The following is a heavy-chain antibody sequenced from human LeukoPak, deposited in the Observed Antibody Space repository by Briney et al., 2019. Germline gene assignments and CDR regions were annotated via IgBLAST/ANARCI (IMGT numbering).Heavy chain of an antibody. J-gene: IGHJ2*01. CDR2: INSDGSST. V-gene: IGHV3-74*01. CDR3: TRDVTWYFDL. D-gene: IGHD2/OR15-2a*01. Sequence: GGSLRLSCAASGFTFSDYSMYWVRQAPGKGLVWVSRINSDGSSTSYADSVKGRFTISKDNAKNTLYLQMNSLRAEDTAVFYCTRDVTWYFDLWGRGTLVTVSS. CDR1: GFTFSDYS.